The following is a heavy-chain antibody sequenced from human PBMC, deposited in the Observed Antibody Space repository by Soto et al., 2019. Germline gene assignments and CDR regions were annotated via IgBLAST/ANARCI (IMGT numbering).Heavy chain of an antibody. CDR1: GFTFSSYG. J-gene: IGHJ3*02. Sequence: GGSLRLSCAASGFTFSSYGMHWVRQAPGKGLEWVAVIWDDGSNKYYADSVKGRFTISRYNSKNTLYLQMNSLRAEDTAVYYCARDRSWGHDAFDIWGQGTMVTVSS. CDR3: ARDRSWGHDAFDI. V-gene: IGHV3-33*01. D-gene: IGHD7-27*01. CDR2: IWDDGSNK.